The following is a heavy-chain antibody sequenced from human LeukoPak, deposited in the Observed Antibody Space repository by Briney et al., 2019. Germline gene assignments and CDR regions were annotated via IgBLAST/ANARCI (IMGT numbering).Heavy chain of an antibody. D-gene: IGHD3-22*01. Sequence: GGSLRLSCAASGFTFSSYAMSWVRQAPGKGLEWVSAISGSGGNTYYIDSVKGRFTISRDNSKNTLDLQMNSLRAEDTAVYYCAKDGRRISMIGVVRRGHYFDYWGQGILVTVSS. CDR2: ISGSGGNT. J-gene: IGHJ4*02. V-gene: IGHV3-23*01. CDR3: AKDGRRISMIGVVRRGHYFDY. CDR1: GFTFSSYA.